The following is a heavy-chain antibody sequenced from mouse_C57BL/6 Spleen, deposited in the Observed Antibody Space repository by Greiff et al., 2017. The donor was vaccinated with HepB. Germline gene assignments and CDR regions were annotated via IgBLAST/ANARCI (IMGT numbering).Heavy chain of an antibody. D-gene: IGHD4-1*01. J-gene: IGHJ4*01. CDR3: AVSLSNSNDAMDY. CDR1: GYSFTDYN. Sequence: VHVKQSGPELVKPGASVKISCKASGYSFTDYNMNWVKQSNGKSLEWIGVINPNYGTTSYNQKFKGKATLTVDQSSSTAYMQLNSLTSEDSAVYYCAVSLSNSNDAMDYWGQGTSVTVSS. V-gene: IGHV1-39*01. CDR2: INPNYGTT.